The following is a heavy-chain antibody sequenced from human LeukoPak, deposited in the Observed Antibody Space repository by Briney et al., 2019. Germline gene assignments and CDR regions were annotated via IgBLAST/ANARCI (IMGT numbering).Heavy chain of an antibody. D-gene: IGHD3-10*01. V-gene: IGHV3-23*01. J-gene: IGHJ4*02. Sequence: PGGSLRLSCAASGFTFSSYGMSWVRQAPGKGPEWVSGISGNGGTIHYADSVKGRFTISRDNSKNTLHLQMNSLRAEDTAVYYCAKVPIYGSGSAPGYYFDYWGQGTLVTVSS. CDR2: ISGNGGTI. CDR3: AKVPIYGSGSAPGYYFDY. CDR1: GFTFSSYG.